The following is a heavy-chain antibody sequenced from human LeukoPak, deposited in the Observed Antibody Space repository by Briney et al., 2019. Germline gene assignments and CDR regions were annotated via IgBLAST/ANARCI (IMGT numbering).Heavy chain of an antibody. CDR3: ARDFPVAGTENWFDP. J-gene: IGHJ5*02. V-gene: IGHV1-18*01. Sequence: ASVEVSCKASGYTFTSYGISWVRQAPGQGLEWMGWISAYNGNTNYAQKLQGRVTMTTDTSTSTAYMELRSLRSDDTAVYYCARDFPVAGTENWFDPWGQGTLVTVSS. CDR1: GYTFTSYG. D-gene: IGHD6-19*01. CDR2: ISAYNGNT.